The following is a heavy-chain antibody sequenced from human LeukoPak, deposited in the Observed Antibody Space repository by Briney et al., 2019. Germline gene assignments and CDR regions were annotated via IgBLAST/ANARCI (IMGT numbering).Heavy chain of an antibody. D-gene: IGHD6-19*01. CDR2: IYYSGST. Sequence: NPSETLSLTCTVSGGSISNYYWSWIRQPPGKGLEWIGYIYYSGSTNYNPSLKSRVTISVDTSKNQFSLKLSSVTAADTAVYYCARRGYSSGWYYFDYWGQGTLVTVSS. J-gene: IGHJ4*02. CDR3: ARRGYSSGWYYFDY. CDR1: GGSISNYY. V-gene: IGHV4-59*08.